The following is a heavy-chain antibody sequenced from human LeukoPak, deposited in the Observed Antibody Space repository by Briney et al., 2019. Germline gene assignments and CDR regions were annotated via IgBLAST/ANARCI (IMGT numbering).Heavy chain of an antibody. CDR2: MNPKSGNT. CDR3: ARVWGAIDY. Sequence: ASVKVSCKTSGYTFINYDTNWVRQATGQGLEWMGWMNPKSGNTGSAQRFQGRVTMTRDTSISTAYMELSSLASEDTAVYYCARVWGAIDYWGQGTLVTVSS. V-gene: IGHV1-8*01. J-gene: IGHJ4*02. D-gene: IGHD1-26*01. CDR1: GYTFINYD.